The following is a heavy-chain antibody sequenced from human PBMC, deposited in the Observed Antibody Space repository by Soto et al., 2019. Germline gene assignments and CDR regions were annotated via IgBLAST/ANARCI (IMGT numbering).Heavy chain of an antibody. D-gene: IGHD2-15*01. CDR1: GGSISSGGYS. V-gene: IGHV4-30-2*01. J-gene: IGHJ4*02. CDR2: IYHSGST. CDR3: ARGLIYCSGGRCYYLDD. Sequence: SETLSLTCAVSGGSISSGGYSWSWIRQPPGKGLEWIGYIYHSGSTYYNPSLKSRVTISVDRSKNQFSLKLSSVTAADTAVYYCARGLIYCSGGRCYYLDDWGQGTLVT.